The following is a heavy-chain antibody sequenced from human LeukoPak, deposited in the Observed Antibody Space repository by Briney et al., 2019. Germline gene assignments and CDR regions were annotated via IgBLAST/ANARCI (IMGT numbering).Heavy chain of an antibody. Sequence: SETLSLTCTVSGGSISSSTYFWGWIRQPPGKGLEWIGTIYYSGSTYHNPSLKSRVTISVDTSKNQFSLKLSSVTAADTAVYYCARRGDRTTFVDYWGQGTLVTVSS. V-gene: IGHV4-39*07. J-gene: IGHJ4*02. CDR2: IYYSGST. CDR1: GGSISSSTYF. D-gene: IGHD2-21*02. CDR3: ARRGDRTTFVDY.